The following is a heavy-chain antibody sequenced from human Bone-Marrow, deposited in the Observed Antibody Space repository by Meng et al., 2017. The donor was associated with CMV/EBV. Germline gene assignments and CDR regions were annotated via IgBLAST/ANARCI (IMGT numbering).Heavy chain of an antibody. CDR3: ALGIRVFHS. J-gene: IGHJ4*02. V-gene: IGHV3-9*01. CDR1: GFTFDDYA. Sequence: SLKISCAASGFTFDDYAMHWVRQAPGKGLEWVSGISWNSGSIGYADSVKGRFTISRDNSKNTLYLQMNSLRAEDTAVYYCALGIRVFHSWCQATLVTVSS. D-gene: IGHD6-13*01. CDR2: ISWNSGSI.